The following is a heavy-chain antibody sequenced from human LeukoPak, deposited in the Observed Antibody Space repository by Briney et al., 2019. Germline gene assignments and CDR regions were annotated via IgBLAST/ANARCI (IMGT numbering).Heavy chain of an antibody. V-gene: IGHV3-48*03. CDR2: ISSSGSTI. D-gene: IGHD3-22*01. J-gene: IGHJ3*02. CDR1: GFTFSSYE. CDR3: ARDGPSSYYYDSSGYYHHSPAFDI. Sequence: GGSLRLSCAASGFTFSSYEMNWVRQAPGKGLEWVSYISSSGSTIYYADSVKGRFTISRDNAKNSLYLQMNSLRAEDTAVYYCARDGPSSYYYDSSGYYHHSPAFDIWGQGTMVTVSS.